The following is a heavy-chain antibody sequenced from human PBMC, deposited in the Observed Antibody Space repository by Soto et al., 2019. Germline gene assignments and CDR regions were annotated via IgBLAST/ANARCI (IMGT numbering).Heavy chain of an antibody. J-gene: IGHJ4*02. Sequence: GGSLRLSCAASGFTFSSYAMGWVRQGPGKGLEWVAVVSIGGSTHYADSVRGRFTISRDNSKNTLSLQMNSLIAEDTAVYFCAKRRGAGGHFDYWGQGALVTVS. CDR1: GFTFSSYA. CDR2: VSIGGST. V-gene: IGHV3-23*01. D-gene: IGHD2-15*01. CDR3: AKRRGAGGHFDY.